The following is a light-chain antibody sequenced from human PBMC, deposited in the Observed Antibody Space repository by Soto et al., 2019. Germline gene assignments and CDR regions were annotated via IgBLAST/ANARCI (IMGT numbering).Light chain of an antibody. Sequence: DLQMTQSPSSLSASVGERVTITCRASQVISKFLNWYQLKPGKAPKLLIFDASELETGVTSRFSGHRSVTDFSFIISSLQPEDIATYYCQQYDNYPPTFGGGTKVEIK. J-gene: IGKJ4*01. CDR1: QVISKF. CDR3: QQYDNYPPT. V-gene: IGKV1-33*01. CDR2: DAS.